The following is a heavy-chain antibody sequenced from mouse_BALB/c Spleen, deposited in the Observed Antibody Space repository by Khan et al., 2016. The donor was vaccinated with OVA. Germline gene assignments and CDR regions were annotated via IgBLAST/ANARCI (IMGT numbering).Heavy chain of an antibody. Sequence: DLVKPGASVKLSCKASGYTFTSYWINWTKQRPGQGLEWIGQIAPGSDSSYYSEMFKGKATLTVDTSSSTAYIQLSSLSSEASAVSFCARSNYYGSGLYAMDYWGQGTSVTVSS. CDR1: GYTFTSYW. D-gene: IGHD1-1*01. V-gene: IGHV1S41*01. CDR3: ARSNYYGSGLYAMDY. CDR2: IAPGSDSS. J-gene: IGHJ4*01.